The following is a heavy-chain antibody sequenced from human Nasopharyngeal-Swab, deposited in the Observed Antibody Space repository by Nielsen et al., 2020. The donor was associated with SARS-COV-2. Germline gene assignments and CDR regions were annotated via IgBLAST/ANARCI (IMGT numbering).Heavy chain of an antibody. CDR2: ISTSGTYT. D-gene: IGHD3-10*01. J-gene: IGHJ3*01. Sequence: RQAPGKGLEWIAYISTSGTYTHSADSVKGRFTISRDNAKNTLSLQMNGLTGEDSGVYYCARARKAIWYRESIDGFEFWGQGTLVTVSS. V-gene: IGHV3-11*06. CDR3: ARARKAIWYRESIDGFEF.